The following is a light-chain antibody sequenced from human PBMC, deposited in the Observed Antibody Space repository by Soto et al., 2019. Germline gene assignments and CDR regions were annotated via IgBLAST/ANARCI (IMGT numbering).Light chain of an antibody. J-gene: IGKJ5*01. CDR2: GAS. Sequence: EIVLTQSPGTLSFSPGERATLSCRASNSVSNSYLGWYQQKPGQAPRLLIFGASKRATGIPDRFSGSGSGRDFTLTISGLEPEDFAVYYCQQYGSSPLISFGQGTRLEIK. V-gene: IGKV3-20*01. CDR3: QQYGSSPLIS. CDR1: NSVSNSY.